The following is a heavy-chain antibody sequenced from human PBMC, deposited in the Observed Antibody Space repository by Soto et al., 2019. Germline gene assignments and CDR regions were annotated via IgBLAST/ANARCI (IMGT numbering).Heavy chain of an antibody. D-gene: IGHD2-2*02. Sequence: SETLSLTCTVSGGSISSGGYYWSWIRQHPGKGLEWIGYIYYSGSTYYNPSLKSRVTISVDTSKNQFSLKLSSVTAADTAVYYCARDPGYCSSTSCYRDYYYYGMDVWGQGTTVTV. CDR2: IYYSGST. CDR3: ARDPGYCSSTSCYRDYYYYGMDV. J-gene: IGHJ6*02. CDR1: GGSISSGGYY. V-gene: IGHV4-31*02.